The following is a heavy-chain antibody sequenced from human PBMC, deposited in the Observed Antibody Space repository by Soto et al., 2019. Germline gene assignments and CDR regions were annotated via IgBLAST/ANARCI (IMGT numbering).Heavy chain of an antibody. CDR1: GFTVSTSY. CDR2: IYSGGNT. J-gene: IGHJ3*02. Sequence: EVQLVETGGGLIQPGGSLRLSCAASGFTVSTSYLSWVRQAPGKGLECVSIIYSGGNTYYADSVKGRFSISRDHSTNTQYLQMNSLSAEDKAVYYCASGSYCGGGCYGAAFDICCQGPMVTVSA. CDR3: ASGSYCGGGCYGAAFDI. D-gene: IGHD2-21*02. V-gene: IGHV3-53*02.